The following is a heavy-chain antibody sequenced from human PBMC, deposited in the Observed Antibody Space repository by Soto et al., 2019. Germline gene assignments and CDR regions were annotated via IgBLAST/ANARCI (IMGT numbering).Heavy chain of an antibody. J-gene: IGHJ4*03. CDR2: IWYDVSNK. Sequence: SLRLSCAASGFTFSSYGMHWVRQAPGKGVEGVAVIWYDVSNKYDADYVKGRFTLSRDNSKNTLSLQMNSLRAEETAMYYCAANPSRSMDWWVHGTLV. V-gene: IGHV3-33*01. CDR1: GFTFSSYG. CDR3: AANPSRSMDW. D-gene: IGHD3-10*01.